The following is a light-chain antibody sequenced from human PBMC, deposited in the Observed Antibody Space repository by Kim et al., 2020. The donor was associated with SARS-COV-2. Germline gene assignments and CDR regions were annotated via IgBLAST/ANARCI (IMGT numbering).Light chain of an antibody. CDR1: SLRSYY. J-gene: IGLJ2*01. CDR3: NSRNSNDNVV. Sequence: VALGQTVRSTCQGDSLRSYYATWYQQKQGQAPILVIYGKNNRPSGIPDRFSGSSTGNTASLTSTGTQAGDEADYYCNSRNSNDNVVFGGGTQLTVL. CDR2: GKN. V-gene: IGLV3-19*01.